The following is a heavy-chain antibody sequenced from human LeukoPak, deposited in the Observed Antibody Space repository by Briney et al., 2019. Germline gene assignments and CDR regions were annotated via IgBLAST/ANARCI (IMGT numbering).Heavy chain of an antibody. Sequence: TSETLSLTCTVSGGSIGRYYWGWIRQPPGKGLEWIGYIYYSGSTSYNPSLNSRVTISVDTSKSQFTLKLSSVTAADTAVYYCARGGDDYGDSYYFDYWGQGTLVTVSS. CDR2: IYYSGST. J-gene: IGHJ4*02. CDR1: GGSIGRYY. CDR3: ARGGDDYGDSYYFDY. D-gene: IGHD4-17*01. V-gene: IGHV4-59*01.